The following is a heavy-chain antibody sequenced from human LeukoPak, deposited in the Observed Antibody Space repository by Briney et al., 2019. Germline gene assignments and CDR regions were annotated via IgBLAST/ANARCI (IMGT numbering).Heavy chain of an antibody. CDR1: GGSISSSSYY. CDR2: IYYSGST. Sequence: PSETLSLTCTVSGGSISSSSYYWGWIRQPPGKGLEWIGSIYYSGSTYYNPSLKSRVTISVDTSKNQFSLKLSSVTAADTAVYYCASYDFWSGYYGGYMDVWGKGTTVTVSS. CDR3: ASYDFWSGYYGGYMDV. J-gene: IGHJ6*03. D-gene: IGHD3-3*01. V-gene: IGHV4-39*01.